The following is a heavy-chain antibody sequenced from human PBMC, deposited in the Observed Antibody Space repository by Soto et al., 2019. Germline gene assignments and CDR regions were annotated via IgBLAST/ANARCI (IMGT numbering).Heavy chain of an antibody. Sequence: PSETLSLTCAFSGFSISSGYFWGCIRQPPGKGPEWLGSIYHSGTTYYNPSVKGRVTISVDTSKNQFSLKMSSVTAADTAVYYCARDSSGYYWFDPWGQGTLVTVSS. D-gene: IGHD3-22*01. V-gene: IGHV4-38-2*02. CDR2: IYHSGTT. J-gene: IGHJ5*02. CDR1: GFSISSGYF. CDR3: ARDSSGYYWFDP.